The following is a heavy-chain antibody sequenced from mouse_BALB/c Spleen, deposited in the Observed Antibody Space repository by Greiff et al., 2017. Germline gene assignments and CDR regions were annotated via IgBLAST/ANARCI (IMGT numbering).Heavy chain of an antibody. D-gene: IGHD2-14*01. J-gene: IGHJ4*01. CDR2: ISSGGST. V-gene: IGHV5-6-5*01. CDR1: GFTFSSYA. CDR3: ARGNYRYDPYAMDY. Sequence: EVMLVESGGGLVKPGGSLKLSCAASGFTFSSYAMSWVRQTPEKRLEWVASISSGGSTYYPDSVKGRLTISRDNARNILYLQMSSLRSEDTAMYYCARGNYRYDPYAMDYWGQGTSVTVAS.